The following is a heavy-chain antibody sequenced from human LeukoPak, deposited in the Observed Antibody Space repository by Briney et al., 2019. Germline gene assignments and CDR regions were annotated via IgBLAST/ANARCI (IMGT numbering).Heavy chain of an antibody. CDR1: GFTFNNYA. V-gene: IGHV3-23*01. Sequence: GGSLRLSCAASGFTFNNYAMSWVRQAPGEGLEWVSAISPSGGSTYFADSVRGRFTISRDNSKNTVYVQMNSLRAEDTAVYYCARLRWEVTHYWYFDLWGRGTLVTVSS. J-gene: IGHJ2*01. CDR3: ARLRWEVTHYWYFDL. CDR2: ISPSGGST. D-gene: IGHD4-23*01.